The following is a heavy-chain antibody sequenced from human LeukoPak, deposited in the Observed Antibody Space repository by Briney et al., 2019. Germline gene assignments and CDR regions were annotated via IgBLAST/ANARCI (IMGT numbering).Heavy chain of an antibody. V-gene: IGHV3-23*01. CDR2: ISNDGGGT. D-gene: IGHD3-22*01. J-gene: IGHJ5*02. CDR3: AKGSSGYFVDL. CDR1: GFIFNNYG. Sequence: GGSLRLSCAASGFIFNNYGLIWVRQATGKGLEWVSAISNDGGGTNYADFVKGRFIISRDNSKNTLFLQMNSLRAEDTALYYCAKGSSGYFVDLWGQGTLVTVSS.